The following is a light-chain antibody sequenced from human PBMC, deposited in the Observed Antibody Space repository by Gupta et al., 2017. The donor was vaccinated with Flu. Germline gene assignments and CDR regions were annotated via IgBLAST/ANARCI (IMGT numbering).Light chain of an antibody. V-gene: IGLV2-14*01. CDR2: HVT. J-gene: IGLJ3*02. CDR3: SAYTSSTIA. Sequence: QSALTQPASVSGSPGQSITISCTGTRRDIGDYNYVSWYQQHPGKAPKLMIYHVTNRPSGVSNRFSGSKSGNTASLTISGLQAEDEDDYYCSAYTSSTIAFGGGTKLTVL. CDR1: RRDIGDYNY.